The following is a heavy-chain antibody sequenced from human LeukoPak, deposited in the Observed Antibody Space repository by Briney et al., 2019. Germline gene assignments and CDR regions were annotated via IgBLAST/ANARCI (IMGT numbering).Heavy chain of an antibody. J-gene: IGHJ4*02. Sequence: PGGSLRLSRAASGFTFSDYYMSWIRQAPGKGLEWVSYISSSGSTIYYADSVKGRFTISRDNAKNSLYLQMNSLRAEDTAVYYCARDRSHYDILTGDDFDYWGQGTLVTVSS. CDR2: ISSSGSTI. D-gene: IGHD3-9*01. V-gene: IGHV3-11*04. CDR3: ARDRSHYDILTGDDFDY. CDR1: GFTFSDYY.